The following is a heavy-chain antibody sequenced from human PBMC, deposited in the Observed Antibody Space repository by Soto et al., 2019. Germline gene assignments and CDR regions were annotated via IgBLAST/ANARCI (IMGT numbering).Heavy chain of an antibody. CDR3: ARGGANCSSTSCYGDWFDP. CDR2: ISSSGSTI. Sequence: GGSLRLSCAASGFTFSDYYMSWIRQAPGKGLEWVSYISSSGSTIYYAASVKGRFTISRDNAKNSLYLQMNSLRAEDTAVYYCARGGANCSSTSCYGDWFDPWGQGTLVTVSS. D-gene: IGHD2-2*01. J-gene: IGHJ5*02. CDR1: GFTFSDYY. V-gene: IGHV3-11*01.